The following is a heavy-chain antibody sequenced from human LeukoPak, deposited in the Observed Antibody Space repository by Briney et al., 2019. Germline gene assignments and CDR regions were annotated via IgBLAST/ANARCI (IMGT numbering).Heavy chain of an antibody. CDR2: INHSGSN. V-gene: IGHV4-34*01. Sequence: PSETLSLTCAVYAGSFSGYYWSWIRQPPGKGLGWIGEINHSGSNNYNPSLKSRVTISVDTSMNQFSLKLSSVTTADSDVYYGARPTYCGGVCYRIAFDIWGQGTMVTVSS. CDR3: ARPTYCGGVCYRIAFDI. J-gene: IGHJ3*02. CDR1: AGSFSGYY. D-gene: IGHD2-21*02.